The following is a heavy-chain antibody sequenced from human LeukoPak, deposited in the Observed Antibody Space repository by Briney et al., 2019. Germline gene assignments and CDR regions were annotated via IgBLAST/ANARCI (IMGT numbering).Heavy chain of an antibody. D-gene: IGHD2-2*01. Sequence: PGGSLRLSCAASGFTFSNYILHWVRQAPGKGLEWVAVIYYEGSTKYYADSVKGRFTISRDNSKNTLYLQMNSLRAEDTAVYYCAKNRLLLDYFDYWGQGTLVTVSS. V-gene: IGHV3-33*06. CDR1: GFTFSNYI. CDR3: AKNRLLLDYFDY. J-gene: IGHJ4*02. CDR2: IYYEGSTK.